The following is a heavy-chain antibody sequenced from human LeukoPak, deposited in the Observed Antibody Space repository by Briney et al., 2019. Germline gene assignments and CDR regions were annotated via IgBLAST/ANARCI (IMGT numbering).Heavy chain of an antibody. CDR2: INHSGST. V-gene: IGHV4-34*01. Sequence: PSETLSLTCAVYGGSFSGYYWSWIRQPPGKGLEWIGEINHSGSTNYNPSLKSRVTISVDTSKNQFSLKLSSVTAADTAVYYCARDGCSSTRCQMDVWGQGTTVTVSS. J-gene: IGHJ6*02. D-gene: IGHD2-2*01. CDR1: GGSFSGYY. CDR3: ARDGCSSTRCQMDV.